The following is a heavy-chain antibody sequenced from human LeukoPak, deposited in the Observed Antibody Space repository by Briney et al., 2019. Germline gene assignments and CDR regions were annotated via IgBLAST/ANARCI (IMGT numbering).Heavy chain of an antibody. CDR3: ARHAQWLVPEGYYYYMDV. CDR1: GFTFSRYN. Sequence: GGSLRLSCAGSGFTFSRYNMNWVRQSPGKGLERVSSISSSSSYIYYADSVKGRFTISRDNAQNSLFLQMNSLRAEDTAVYYCARHAQWLVPEGYYYYMDVWGKGTTVTLSS. D-gene: IGHD6-19*01. J-gene: IGHJ6*03. V-gene: IGHV3-21*01. CDR2: ISSSSSYI.